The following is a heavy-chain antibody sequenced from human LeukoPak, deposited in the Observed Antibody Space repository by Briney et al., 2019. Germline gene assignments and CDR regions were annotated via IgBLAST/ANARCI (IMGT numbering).Heavy chain of an antibody. CDR2: CYYTGIT. J-gene: IGHJ3*02. Sequence: SETLSLTCTVSGGSINSGSYYWGWVRQTPNKGLEWIGNCYYTGITYYNPSLKSRVIISLDTSKNQFSLKLSSVTAADTAVYYCAAHVLRYFDWPGLLFDIWGQGTMVTVSS. V-gene: IGHV4-39*07. CDR1: GGSINSGSYY. CDR3: AAHVLRYFDWPGLLFDI. D-gene: IGHD3-9*01.